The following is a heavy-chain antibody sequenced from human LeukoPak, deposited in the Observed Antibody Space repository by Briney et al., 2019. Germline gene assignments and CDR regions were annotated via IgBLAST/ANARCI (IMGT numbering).Heavy chain of an antibody. V-gene: IGHV3-7*01. CDR2: IKQDGSEK. CDR1: GFTFSSYW. J-gene: IGHJ4*02. D-gene: IGHD3-3*01. CDR3: ARLNYDFWSGYYTFDY. Sequence: PGGSLRLSCAASGFTFSSYWMSWVRQAPGKGLEWVANIKQDGSEKYYVDSVKSRFTISRDNAKNSLYLQMNSLRAEDTAVYYCARLNYDFWSGYYTFDYWGQGTLVTVSS.